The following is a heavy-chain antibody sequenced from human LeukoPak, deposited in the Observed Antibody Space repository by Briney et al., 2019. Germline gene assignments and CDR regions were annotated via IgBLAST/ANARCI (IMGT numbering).Heavy chain of an antibody. D-gene: IGHD5-12*01. CDR2: IGAYNGNT. V-gene: IGHV1-18*01. CDR1: GHTFTSYG. CDR3: ARSVFRGSLFY. J-gene: IGHJ4*02. Sequence: ASVKVSCKASGHTFTSYGISWVRQAPGQGLEWMGWIGAYNGNTNYAQKVQGRVTMTTDTSTSTAYMELSSLRSEDTAVYFCARSVFRGSLFYWGQGTLVTVSS.